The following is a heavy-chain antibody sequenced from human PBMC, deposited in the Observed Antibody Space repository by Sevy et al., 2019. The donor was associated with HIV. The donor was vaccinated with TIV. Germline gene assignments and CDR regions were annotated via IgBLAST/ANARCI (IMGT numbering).Heavy chain of an antibody. J-gene: IGHJ4*02. CDR2: FSFGCGKI. D-gene: IGHD2-2*01. V-gene: IGHV3-23*01. Sequence: SLRLSCAASGFTFSNYAMSWVRQAPGKGLEWVSTFSFGCGKINYADSVKGRCTISRDNSKNTLYLQMNSLRAEDTALYYCAREGCSKPHDYWGQGTLVTVSS. CDR1: GFTFSNYA. CDR3: AREGCSKPHDY.